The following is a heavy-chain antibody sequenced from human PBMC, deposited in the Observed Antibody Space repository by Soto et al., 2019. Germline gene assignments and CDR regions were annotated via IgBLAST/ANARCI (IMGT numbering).Heavy chain of an antibody. CDR2: IIGSGGSP. D-gene: IGHD3-16*02. Sequence: QRLSCAVSGFTCRSYAISGVRHAPGKALVWVSVIIGSGGSPYYADSVKGRFPISRDNSKNTLFLQMNSLTSEDTALYYCGRGALYLDFWGRGTTVTVSS. CDR1: GFTCRSYA. J-gene: IGHJ6*01. CDR3: GRGALYLDF. V-gene: IGHV3-23*01.